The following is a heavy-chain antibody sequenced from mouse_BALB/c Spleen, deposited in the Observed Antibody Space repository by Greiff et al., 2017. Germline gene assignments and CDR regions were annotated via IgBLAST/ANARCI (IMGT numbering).Heavy chain of an antibody. D-gene: IGHD2-4*01. CDR3: ARRDYHYFDY. V-gene: IGHV5-12-1*01. CDR2: ISSGGGST. Sequence: EVKLMESGGGLVKPGGSLKLSCAASGFAFSSYDMSWVRQTPEKRLEWVAYISSGGGSTYYPDTVKGRFTISRDNAKNTLYLQMSSLKSEDTAMYYCARRDYHYFDYWGQGTTLTVSS. J-gene: IGHJ2*01. CDR1: GFAFSSYD.